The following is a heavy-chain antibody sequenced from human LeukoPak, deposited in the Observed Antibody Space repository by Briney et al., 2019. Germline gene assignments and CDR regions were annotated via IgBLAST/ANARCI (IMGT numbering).Heavy chain of an antibody. CDR1: GFTFGDYA. Sequence: GSLRLSCTGSGFTFGDYAMSWVRQAPGKGLERVGFIRRRGYGGTIEYAASVRGRFTISRDDSKSIAYLQMNSLKAEDTAVYYCARDRTSRGYSYGVDYWGQGTLVTVSS. J-gene: IGHJ4*02. CDR3: ARDRTSRGYSYGVDY. CDR2: IRRRGYGGTI. V-gene: IGHV3-49*04. D-gene: IGHD5-18*01.